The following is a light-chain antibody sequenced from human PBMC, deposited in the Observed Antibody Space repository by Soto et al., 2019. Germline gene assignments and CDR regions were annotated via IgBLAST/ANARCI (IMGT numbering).Light chain of an antibody. CDR1: QSISTY. CDR3: QQSYNTPLS. Sequence: DIQLTQSPSSLSASVGDRVTITCRASQSISTYLNWYQQKPGKAPKLVIYAASSLQSGVPSKCSGSGSGTDFTLTISSLHPEDLAAYYCQQSYNTPLSFGQGTKVAI. J-gene: IGKJ1*01. CDR2: AAS. V-gene: IGKV1-39*01.